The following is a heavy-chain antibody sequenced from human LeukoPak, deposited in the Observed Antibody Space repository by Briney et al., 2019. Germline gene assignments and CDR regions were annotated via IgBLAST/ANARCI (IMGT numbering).Heavy chain of an antibody. V-gene: IGHV3-66*01. J-gene: IGHJ2*01. Sequence: PGGSLRLSCAASGFTVSSNYMSWVRQAPGKGLEWVSVIYSGGSTYYADSAKGRFTISRDNSKNTLYLQMNSLRAEDTAVYYCAKDGSPAITIFGVVTPWWYFDLWGRGTLVTVSS. CDR2: IYSGGST. D-gene: IGHD3-3*01. CDR3: AKDGSPAITIFGVVTPWWYFDL. CDR1: GFTVSSNY.